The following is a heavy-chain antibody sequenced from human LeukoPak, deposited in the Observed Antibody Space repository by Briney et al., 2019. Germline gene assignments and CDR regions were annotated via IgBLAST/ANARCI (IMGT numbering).Heavy chain of an antibody. V-gene: IGHV1-2*02. CDR1: GYTFTGYY. CDR3: AKVMSSGQWLVEREDFDI. Sequence: ASVKVSCKASGYTFTGYYIHWVRQAPGQGLEWMGWINPNSGGTNYAQKFQGRVTMTRDTSISTAYMELSRLRSDDTAVYYCAKVMSSGQWLVEREDFDIWGQGTMVTVSS. D-gene: IGHD6-19*01. CDR2: INPNSGGT. J-gene: IGHJ3*02.